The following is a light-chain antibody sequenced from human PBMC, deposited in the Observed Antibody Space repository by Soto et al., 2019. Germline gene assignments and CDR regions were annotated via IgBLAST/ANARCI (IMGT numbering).Light chain of an antibody. V-gene: IGKV3-15*01. J-gene: IGKJ2*01. Sequence: EIVMTQSPASLSVSPGEGATLSCRASQTVASNLAWYQQKPGQGPRLLIHGASTRATGVPARFSGSGSGTDFTLTISSRQSEDFAVSYCQQYHNWPPQYTFGQGTKLQIK. CDR2: GAS. CDR1: QTVASN. CDR3: QQYHNWPPQYT.